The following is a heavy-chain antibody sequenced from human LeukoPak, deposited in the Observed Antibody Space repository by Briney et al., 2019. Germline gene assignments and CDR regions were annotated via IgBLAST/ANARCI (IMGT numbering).Heavy chain of an antibody. V-gene: IGHV3-23*01. J-gene: IGHJ4*02. CDR2: ISGGGETI. CDR1: GFTFVSYA. D-gene: IGHD1-26*01. CDR3: AKDLNGDGGSLYY. Sequence: GSLRPSCAASGFTFVSYAISWVRQAPGKGLEWVSAISGGGETIYYADSVKGRFAISRDNSKNTLYLQMNGLRAEDTAIYYCAKDLNGDGGSLYYWGQGTLVTVSS.